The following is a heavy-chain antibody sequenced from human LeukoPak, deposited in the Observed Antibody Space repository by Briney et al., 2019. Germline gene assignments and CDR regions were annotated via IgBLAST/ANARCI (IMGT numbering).Heavy chain of an antibody. CDR3: ARDYGDLPARVPYFDY. J-gene: IGHJ4*02. Sequence: GGSLRLSCAASGCTFSSYSMNWVRQAPGKGLEWVSYISSSSSMIYYADSVKGRFTISRDNAKNSLYLQMKSLRDEDTAIYYCARDYGDLPARVPYFDYWGQGTLVTVSS. CDR2: ISSSSSMI. CDR1: GCTFSSYS. D-gene: IGHD4-17*01. V-gene: IGHV3-48*02.